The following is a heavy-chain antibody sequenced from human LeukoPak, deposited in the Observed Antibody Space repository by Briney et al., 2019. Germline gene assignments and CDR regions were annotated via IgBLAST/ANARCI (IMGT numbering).Heavy chain of an antibody. CDR1: GGSISSDSFY. J-gene: IGHJ6*02. CDR2: IYYSGNA. Sequence: PSETLSLTCTVSGGSISSDSFYWGWIRQPPGKGLGWIGSIYYSGNAYFNPSLKSRVTISVDTSKNQFSLNLSSVTAADTAVYYCARPGPTYYSYIMDVWGQGTTVTVSS. CDR3: ARPGPTYYSYIMDV. V-gene: IGHV4-39*01.